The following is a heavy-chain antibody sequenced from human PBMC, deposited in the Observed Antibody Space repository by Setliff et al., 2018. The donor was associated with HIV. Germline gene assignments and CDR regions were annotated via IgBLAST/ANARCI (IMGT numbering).Heavy chain of an antibody. J-gene: IGHJ4*02. Sequence: QPGGSLRLSCVASGFSFNNYWMCWVRQAPGQGLEWVANIDLDGSEKNYVESVKGRFTISRDNAKNTLYLQMNSLRAEDTAVYYCASGSGCYDYWGQGNMVTVSS. CDR1: GFSFNNYW. CDR3: ASGSGCYDY. CDR2: IDLDGSEK. D-gene: IGHD1-26*01. V-gene: IGHV3-7*01.